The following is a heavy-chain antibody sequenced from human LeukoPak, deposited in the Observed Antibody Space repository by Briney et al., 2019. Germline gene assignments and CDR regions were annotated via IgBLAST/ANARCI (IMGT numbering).Heavy chain of an antibody. V-gene: IGHV1-2*02. CDR3: AGLTTANNWFDP. CDR2: INPNSGGA. J-gene: IGHJ5*02. Sequence: ASVKVSCKASGYTFTGYYMHWLRQAPGQGLGWMGWINPNSGGANYAQKFQGGVTMTRDTSISTAYMELSRLRSDDTAVYYCAGLTTANNWFDPWGQGTLVTVSS. D-gene: IGHD1-1*01. CDR1: GYTFTGYY.